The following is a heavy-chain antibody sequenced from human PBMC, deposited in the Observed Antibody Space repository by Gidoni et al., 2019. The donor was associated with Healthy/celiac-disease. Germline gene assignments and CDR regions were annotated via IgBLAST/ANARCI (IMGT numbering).Heavy chain of an antibody. D-gene: IGHD2-2*01. CDR3: ARDFRDSASDY. CDR1: GFTFSDYY. Sequence: QVQLVESGGGLVKPGGSLRLSCAASGFTFSDYYMSWIRQAPGKGLEGVSYIRSSSSYTNYADSVKGRFTISRDNAKNSLYLQMNSLRAEDTAVYYCARDFRDSASDYWGQGTLVTVSS. J-gene: IGHJ4*02. CDR2: IRSSSSYT. V-gene: IGHV3-11*05.